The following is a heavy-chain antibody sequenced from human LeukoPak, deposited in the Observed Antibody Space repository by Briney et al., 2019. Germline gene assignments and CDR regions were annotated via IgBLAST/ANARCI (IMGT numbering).Heavy chain of an antibody. CDR3: TREREDDSSGYPDAFDI. J-gene: IGHJ3*02. V-gene: IGHV3-49*04. Sequence: GRSLRLSCSASGFTFGDYAMTWVRQAPGQGLEWVGFIKRKAYGGTTEYAASVKGRFTISRDDSKSIAYLQMNSLKTEDTAVYYCTREREDDSSGYPDAFDIWGQGTVVSVST. CDR1: GFTFGDYA. D-gene: IGHD3-22*01. CDR2: IKRKAYGGTT.